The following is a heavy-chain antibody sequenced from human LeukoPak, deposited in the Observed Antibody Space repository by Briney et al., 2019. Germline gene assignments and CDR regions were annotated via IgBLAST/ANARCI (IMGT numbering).Heavy chain of an antibody. CDR1: GFTFSSYT. Sequence: GGSLRLSCAASGFTFSSYTIHWVRQPPGKGLEWVAVISFDGSNKYYADSVKGRFTISRDNSKNTLYLQMNSLRAEDTAVYYCAREELGSSLGFDPWGQGTLVTVSS. CDR2: ISFDGSNK. V-gene: IGHV3-30-3*01. D-gene: IGHD3-16*01. J-gene: IGHJ5*02. CDR3: AREELGSSLGFDP.